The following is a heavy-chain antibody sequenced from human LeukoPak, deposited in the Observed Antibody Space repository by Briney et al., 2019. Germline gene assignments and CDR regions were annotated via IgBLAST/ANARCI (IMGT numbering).Heavy chain of an antibody. CDR3: SRENGAFSPFGY. J-gene: IGHJ4*02. Sequence: PSGTLSLTCGVSGGSISNTNWWSWVRQPPGQGLEWIGEISLTGLTHYNPSLESRVTVSLDKSKNQLSLNLTSVTAADTAVYFCSRENGAFSPFGYWGQGTLVTVLS. D-gene: IGHD2-8*01. V-gene: IGHV4-4*02. CDR2: ISLTGLT. CDR1: GGSISNTNW.